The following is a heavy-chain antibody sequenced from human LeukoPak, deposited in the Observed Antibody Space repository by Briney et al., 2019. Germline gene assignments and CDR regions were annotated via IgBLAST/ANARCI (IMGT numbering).Heavy chain of an antibody. J-gene: IGHJ6*03. D-gene: IGHD6-13*01. Sequence: GESLKISCKGSGYIFTSYWIGWVRQMPGEGLEWMGIIYPGDSDTRYSPSFQGQVTISADKSISTAYLQWSSLKASDTAMYYCARSRVGGIAAAGTDYYYMGVWGKGTTVTVSS. CDR3: ARSRVGGIAAAGTDYYYMGV. CDR1: GYIFTSYW. V-gene: IGHV5-51*01. CDR2: IYPGDSDT.